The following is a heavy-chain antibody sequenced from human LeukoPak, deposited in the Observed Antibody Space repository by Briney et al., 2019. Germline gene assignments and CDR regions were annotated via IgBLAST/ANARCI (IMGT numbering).Heavy chain of an antibody. CDR2: ISSSGSDT. V-gene: IGHV3-11*04. Sequence: GGSLRLSCAASRFTFRDHFMSWIRQPPGKGLEYVSYISSSGSDTYYSDSVKGRFTVSRDNAENSPFLQMNSLIAEDTAVYYCATAPTEDGDGSSPGYWGQGTLVTVSS. CDR3: ATAPTEDGDGSSPGY. D-gene: IGHD4-17*01. CDR1: RFTFRDHF. J-gene: IGHJ4*02.